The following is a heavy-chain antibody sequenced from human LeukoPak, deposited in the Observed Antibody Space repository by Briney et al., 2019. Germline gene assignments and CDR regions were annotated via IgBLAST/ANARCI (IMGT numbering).Heavy chain of an antibody. CDR1: GFSFRSYS. CDR3: ARDRLEGGGSFDS. D-gene: IGHD1-1*01. J-gene: IGHJ4*02. CDR2: ITGSSSYI. Sequence: GGSLRLSCAASGFSFRSYSMDWVRQAPGKGLEWVSSITGSSSYISYADSVKGRFTISRDNAENSLFLQMNSLRAEDTAVYFCARDRLEGGGSFDSWGQGTLVTVSS. V-gene: IGHV3-21*01.